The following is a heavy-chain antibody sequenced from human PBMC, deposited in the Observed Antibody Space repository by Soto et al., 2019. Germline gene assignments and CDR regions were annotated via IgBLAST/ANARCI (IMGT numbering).Heavy chain of an antibody. J-gene: IGHJ6*02. CDR3: AKDLGIVVVVAAPGRYYGMDV. D-gene: IGHD2-15*01. CDR2: ISGSGGST. CDR1: GCTFSSYA. Sequence: GGSVRGYCAASGCTFSSYAMSWVRQAPGKGLEWVSAISGSGGSTYYADSVKGRFTISRDNSKNTLYLQMNSLRAEDTAVYYCAKDLGIVVVVAAPGRYYGMDVWGQVTTVTVSS. V-gene: IGHV3-23*01.